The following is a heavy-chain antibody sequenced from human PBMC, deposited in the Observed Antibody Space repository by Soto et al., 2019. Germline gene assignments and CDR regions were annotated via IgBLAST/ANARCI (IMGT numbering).Heavy chain of an antibody. D-gene: IGHD3-16*02. Sequence: SETLSLTCTVSGGSISSYYWSWIRQPPGKGLEWIGYIYYSGSTNYNPSLKSRVTISVDTSKNQFSLKLSSVTAADTAVYYCARSHYSYDYVWGSYRYSSWFDPWGQGTLVTVSS. CDR2: IYYSGST. CDR1: GGSISSYY. V-gene: IGHV4-59*08. J-gene: IGHJ5*02. CDR3: ARSHYSYDYVWGSYRYSSWFDP.